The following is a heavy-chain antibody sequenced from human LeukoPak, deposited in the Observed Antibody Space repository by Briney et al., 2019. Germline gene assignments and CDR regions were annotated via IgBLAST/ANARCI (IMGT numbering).Heavy chain of an antibody. D-gene: IGHD3-22*01. Sequence: GSLRLSCAASGFTVSSNHMSWVRQAPGKGLEWIGSIYHSGSTYYSPSLKSRVIISVDTSKNQFSLKLSSVTAADAAVYYCARWYYYDSSGYPDYWGQGTLVTVSS. V-gene: IGHV4-38-2*01. CDR3: ARWYYYDSSGYPDY. CDR1: GFTVSSNH. J-gene: IGHJ4*02. CDR2: IYHSGST.